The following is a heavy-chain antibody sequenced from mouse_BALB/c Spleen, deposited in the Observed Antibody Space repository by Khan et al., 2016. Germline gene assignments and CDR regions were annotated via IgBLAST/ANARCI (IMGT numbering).Heavy chain of an antibody. J-gene: IGHJ3*01. CDR2: INYSGST. Sequence: EVQLQESGPSLVKPSQTLSLTCSVTGDSITSGYWNWIRKFPGNRLEYMGYINYSGSTYYNPSLKSRISITRDTSKNQYYLQLNSVTTEDAATYYSTRNGPAWFDYWGQGTLVIVSA. V-gene: IGHV3-8*02. CDR3: TRNGPAWFDY. CDR1: GDSITSGY.